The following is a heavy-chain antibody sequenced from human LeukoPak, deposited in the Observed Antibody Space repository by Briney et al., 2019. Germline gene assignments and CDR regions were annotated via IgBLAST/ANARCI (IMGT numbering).Heavy chain of an antibody. J-gene: IGHJ3*02. CDR1: GGSISSYY. CDR2: IYYSGST. CDR3: ARHRQWERYAFDI. D-gene: IGHD1-26*01. V-gene: IGHV4-59*08. Sequence: SETLSLTCTVSGGSISSYYWSWIRQPPGKGLEWIGYIYYSGSTNYNLSLKSRVTIFVDTSKNQFSLKLSSVTAADTAVYYCARHRQWERYAFDIWGQGTMVTVSS.